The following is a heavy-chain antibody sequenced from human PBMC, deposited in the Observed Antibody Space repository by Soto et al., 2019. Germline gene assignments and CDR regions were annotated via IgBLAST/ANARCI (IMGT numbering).Heavy chain of an antibody. CDR1: GGSISSYY. J-gene: IGHJ5*02. CDR3: ARGEESTQFLSIHP. V-gene: IGHV4-59*01. CDR2: NDYSVGT. Sequence: QVQLQESGPGLVKPSETLSLTCTVSGGSISSYYWSWIRQPPGKRLERIGYNDYSVGTNYTPSLTSRVTISVDTSKNQFSLKLSSVTAADTAVYYCARGEESTQFLSIHPWGQGTLVTVSS. D-gene: IGHD2-2*01.